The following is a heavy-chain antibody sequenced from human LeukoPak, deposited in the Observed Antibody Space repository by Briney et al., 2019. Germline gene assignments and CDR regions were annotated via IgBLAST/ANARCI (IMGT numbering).Heavy chain of an antibody. D-gene: IGHD3-3*01. V-gene: IGHV3-9*03. J-gene: IGHJ4*02. Sequence: GGSLRLSCAASGFTFDDYVMHWVRQAPGKGLEWVSGISWNSVSIGYADSVKGRFTIPRDNAKNSLYLQMSSLRAEDMALYYCARQDTIFGVVIDGGSFDYWGQGTLVTVSS. CDR3: ARQDTIFGVVIDGGSFDY. CDR2: ISWNSVSI. CDR1: GFTFDDYV.